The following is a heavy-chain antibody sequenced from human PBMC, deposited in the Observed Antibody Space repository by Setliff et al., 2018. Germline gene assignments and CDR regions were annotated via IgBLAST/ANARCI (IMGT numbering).Heavy chain of an antibody. D-gene: IGHD2-2*01. CDR3: ARGRSSTLINWFDP. J-gene: IGHJ5*02. Sequence: SVKVSCKASGGTFSSYAIIWVRQAPGQGLEWMGRIIPIFGTANYAQKFQGRVTITADKSTSTAYMELSSLRSEDTAVYYCARGRSSTLINWFDPWGQGTLVTVS. CDR1: GGTFSSYA. CDR2: IIPIFGTA. V-gene: IGHV1-69*06.